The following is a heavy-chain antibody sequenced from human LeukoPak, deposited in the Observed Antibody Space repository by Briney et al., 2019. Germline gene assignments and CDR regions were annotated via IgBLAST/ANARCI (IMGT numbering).Heavy chain of an antibody. CDR2: IKEDASEK. CDR1: GFSINNYW. J-gene: IGHJ5*02. CDR3: ARQAGVT. D-gene: IGHD6-19*01. Sequence: AGGSLRLSCAVSGFSINNYWMTWYRQAPGKGLECVAHIKEDASEKHYVDSVKGRFTISRDNAENSLYLQMNSLRAEDTAVYYCARQAGVTWGQGTLVTVSS. V-gene: IGHV3-7*01.